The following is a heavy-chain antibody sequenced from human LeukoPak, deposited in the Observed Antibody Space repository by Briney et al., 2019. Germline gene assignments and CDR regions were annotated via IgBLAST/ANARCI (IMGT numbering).Heavy chain of an antibody. CDR2: ISAYNGNT. D-gene: IGHD6-13*01. J-gene: IGHJ3*02. CDR1: GYTFTSYG. Sequence: PAASVKVSCKASGYTFTSYGISWVRQAPGQGLEWMGWISAYNGNTNYAQKLQGRVTMTTDTSTSTAYMELRSLRSDDAAVYYCAREAAAGDDAFDIWGQGTVVTVSS. CDR3: AREAAAGDDAFDI. V-gene: IGHV1-18*01.